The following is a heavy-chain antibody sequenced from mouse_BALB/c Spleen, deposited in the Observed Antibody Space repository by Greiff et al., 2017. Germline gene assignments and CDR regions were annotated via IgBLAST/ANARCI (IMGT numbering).Heavy chain of an antibody. Sequence: QVQLQQSGPGLVQPSQSLSITCTVSGFSLTSYGVHWVRQSPGKGLEWLGVIWSGGSTDYNSALKSRLSISKDNSKSQVFLKMNSLQTDDTAMYYCASYDLYAMDYWGQGTSVTVSS. V-gene: IGHV2-4-1*01. CDR1: GFSLTSYG. D-gene: IGHD2-3*01. CDR2: IWSGGST. J-gene: IGHJ4*01. CDR3: ASYDLYAMDY.